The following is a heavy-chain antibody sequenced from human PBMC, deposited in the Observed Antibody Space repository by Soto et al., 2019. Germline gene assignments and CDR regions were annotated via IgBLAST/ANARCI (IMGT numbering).Heavy chain of an antibody. CDR2: ILNDGSNR. CDR1: EFTFSNYG. J-gene: IGHJ6*02. V-gene: IGHV3-33*01. Sequence: QVQLVESGGGVVQPGRSLRLSCAASEFTFSNYGMHWVRQAPGKGLEWVAVILNDGSNRYHAESVKDRFTISRDNSKNTLYLQMNSLRAEATAVYYCARNDEYSGNGRDGWGQGTTVTVS. D-gene: IGHD3-10*01. CDR3: ARNDEYSGNGRDG.